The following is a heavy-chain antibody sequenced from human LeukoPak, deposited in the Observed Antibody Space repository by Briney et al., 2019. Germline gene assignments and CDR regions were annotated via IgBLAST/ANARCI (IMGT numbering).Heavy chain of an antibody. J-gene: IGHJ4*02. Sequence: PGGSLRLSCAASEFTFSSYSMNWIRQPPGKGLEWIGYIYYSGSTNYNPSLKSRVTISVDTSKNQFSLKLSSVTAADTAVYYCARFLGGYSALTPYYFDYWGQGTLVTVSS. V-gene: IGHV4-59*01. CDR3: ARFLGGYSALTPYYFDY. CDR2: IYYSGST. CDR1: EFTFSSYS. D-gene: IGHD5-12*01.